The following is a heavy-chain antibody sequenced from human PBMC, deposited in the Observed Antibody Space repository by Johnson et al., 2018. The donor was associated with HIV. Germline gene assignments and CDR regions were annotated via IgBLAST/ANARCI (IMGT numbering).Heavy chain of an antibody. CDR2: IWYDGSNK. D-gene: IGHD2/OR15-2a*01. CDR3: ASEASFAPRPETAFDV. V-gene: IGHV3-33*08. Sequence: QVQLVESGGGLIQPGGSLRLSCAASGFTVSSNYMSWVRQAPGKGLEWVAVIWYDGSNKYYADSVKGRLTISRDNSKNTLFLQMNSLRTEDTAVYFCASEASFAPRPETAFDVWGQGTKVTVSS. CDR1: GFTVSSNY. J-gene: IGHJ3*01.